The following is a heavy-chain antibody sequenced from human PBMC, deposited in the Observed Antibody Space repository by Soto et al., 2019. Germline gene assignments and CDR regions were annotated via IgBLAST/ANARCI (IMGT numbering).Heavy chain of an antibody. J-gene: IGHJ3*02. CDR2: IYHSGST. D-gene: IGHD1-26*01. CDR1: GGSISSSNW. V-gene: IGHV4-4*02. Sequence: QVQLQESGPGLVKPSGTLSLTCAVSGGSISSSNWWSWVRQPPGKGLEWIGEIYHSGSTNYNPSLKSRVTISVDKSKNQFSLKLSSVTAADTAVYYCARDPDSGSFERTTDDAFDIWGQGTMVTVSS. CDR3: ARDPDSGSFERTTDDAFDI.